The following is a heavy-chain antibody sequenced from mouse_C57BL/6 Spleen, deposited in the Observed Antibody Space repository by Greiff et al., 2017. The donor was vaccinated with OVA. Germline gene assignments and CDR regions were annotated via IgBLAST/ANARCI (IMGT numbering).Heavy chain of an antibody. D-gene: IGHD2-4*01. CDR3: ARHPNYDDDLGLYFDY. CDR2: FYPGSGST. CDR1: GYTFTEYT. J-gene: IGHJ2*01. V-gene: IGHV1-62-2*01. Sequence: QVHVKQSGAELVKPGASVKLSCKASGYTFTEYTIHWVKQRSGQGLEWIGWFYPGSGSTKYNEKFKDKATLTADKSSSTVYMELSRLTSEDSAVYFCARHPNYDDDLGLYFDYWGKGTTLTVSS.